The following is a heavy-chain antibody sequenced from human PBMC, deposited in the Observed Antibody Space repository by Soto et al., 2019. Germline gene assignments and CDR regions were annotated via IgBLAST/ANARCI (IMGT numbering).Heavy chain of an antibody. CDR2: IDPSDSST. Sequence: GGALTISCQGSRFSFTHFWITWVRQMPWKGLEWMGRIDPSDSSTKYSPSFQGHVTISADKSISTAYLQWSTLRASDTATYYCARQGYDFWSGYSLDYWGQGTLVTVSS. J-gene: IGHJ4*02. CDR1: RFSFTHFW. CDR3: ARQGYDFWSGYSLDY. V-gene: IGHV5-10-1*01. D-gene: IGHD3-3*01.